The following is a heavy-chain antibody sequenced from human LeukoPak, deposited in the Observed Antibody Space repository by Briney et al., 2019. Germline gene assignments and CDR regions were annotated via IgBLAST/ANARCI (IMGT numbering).Heavy chain of an antibody. CDR2: FYSSGST. D-gene: IGHD6-19*01. V-gene: IGHV4-4*07. CDR3: ARTPQLAVAVAGDFDY. CDR1: GVSISSYY. J-gene: IGHJ4*02. Sequence: PSETLSLTCTVSGVSISSYYWSWIRQPAGKGLEWIGRFYSSGSTNYNPSLKSRVTISVDTSKNQFSLQLNSVTPEDTAVYYCARTPQLAVAVAGDFDYWGQGTLVTVSS.